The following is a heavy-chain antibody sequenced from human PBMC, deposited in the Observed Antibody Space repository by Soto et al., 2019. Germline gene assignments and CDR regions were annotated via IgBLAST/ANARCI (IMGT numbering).Heavy chain of an antibody. Sequence: SETLSLTCTVSGGSISSGGYYWSWIRQHPGKGLEWIGYIYYSGSTYYNPSLKSRVTISVDTSKNQFSLKLSSVTAADTAVYYCASMERDSSGYYFAYWGQGTLVTVSS. CDR3: ASMERDSSGYYFAY. J-gene: IGHJ4*02. D-gene: IGHD3-22*01. V-gene: IGHV4-31*03. CDR2: IYYSGST. CDR1: GGSISSGGYY.